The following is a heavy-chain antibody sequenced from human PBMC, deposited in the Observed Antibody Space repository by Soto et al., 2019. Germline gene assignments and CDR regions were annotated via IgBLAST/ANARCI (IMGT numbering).Heavy chain of an antibody. V-gene: IGHV4-39*01. J-gene: IGHJ4*02. Sequence: PSDTLSLTCTVSGGSISSSSYYWGWIRQPPGKGLEWIGSIYYSGSTYYNPSLKSRVTISVDTSKNQFSLKLSSVTAADTAVYYCARHAYSGYDWGFDYWGQGTLVTVSS. CDR1: GGSISSSSYY. CDR2: IYYSGST. D-gene: IGHD5-12*01. CDR3: ARHAYSGYDWGFDY.